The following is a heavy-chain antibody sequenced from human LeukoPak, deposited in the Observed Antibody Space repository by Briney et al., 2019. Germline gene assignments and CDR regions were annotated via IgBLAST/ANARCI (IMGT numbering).Heavy chain of an antibody. Sequence: GGSLRLSCAASGFTFSSCAMSWVRQAPGKGLEWVSAISGSGGSTYYADSVKGRFTISRDNSKNTLYLQMNSLRAEDTAVYYCAKDKAVVVPAAMLDVWGQGTTVTVSS. CDR2: ISGSGGST. V-gene: IGHV3-23*01. J-gene: IGHJ6*02. CDR1: GFTFSSCA. D-gene: IGHD2-2*01. CDR3: AKDKAVVVPAAMLDV.